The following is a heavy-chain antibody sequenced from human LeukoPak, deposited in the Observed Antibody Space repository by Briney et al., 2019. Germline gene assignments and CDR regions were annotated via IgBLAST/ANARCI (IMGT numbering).Heavy chain of an antibody. CDR3: ARDNIAATGTGDY. CDR1: GFTFSDYA. V-gene: IGHV3-64*01. CDR2: ISSNGGST. Sequence: AGGSLRLSCAASGFTFSDYAMHWVRQAPGKGLEYVSAISSNGGSTYYANSVKGRFTISRDTSKNTLYLQMGSLRAEDMAVYYCARDNIAATGTGDYWGQGTLVTVFS. D-gene: IGHD6-13*01. J-gene: IGHJ4*02.